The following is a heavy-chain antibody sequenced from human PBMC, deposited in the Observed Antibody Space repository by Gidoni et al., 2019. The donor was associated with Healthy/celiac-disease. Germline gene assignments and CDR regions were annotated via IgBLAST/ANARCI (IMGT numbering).Heavy chain of an antibody. CDR1: GGSISSGGYY. J-gene: IGHJ4*02. D-gene: IGHD3-3*01. V-gene: IGHV4-31*03. CDR2: IYYSGST. CDR3: ARAIIGGVLRFLEWGFDY. Sequence: QVQLQESGPGLVKPSQTLHLTCTVPGGSISSGGYYWSWIRQHPGKGLEWIGYIYYSGSTYYNPSLKSRVTISVDTSKNQFSLKLSSVTAADTAVYYWARAIIGGVLRFLEWGFDYWGQGTLVTVSS.